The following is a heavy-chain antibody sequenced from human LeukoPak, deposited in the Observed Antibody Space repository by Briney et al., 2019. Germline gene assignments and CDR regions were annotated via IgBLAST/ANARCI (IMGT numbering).Heavy chain of an antibody. J-gene: IGHJ4*02. V-gene: IGHV3-73*01. CDR2: IRSKANSYAT. CDR1: GFTFSGSA. CDR3: ARDGGIAVAGPFDY. Sequence: GGSLKLSCAASGFTFSGSAMHWVRQASGKGLEWVGRIRSKANSYATAYAASVKGRFTISRDDSKNTAYLQMNSLRAEDTAVCYCARDGGIAVAGPFDYWGQGTLVTVSS. D-gene: IGHD6-19*01.